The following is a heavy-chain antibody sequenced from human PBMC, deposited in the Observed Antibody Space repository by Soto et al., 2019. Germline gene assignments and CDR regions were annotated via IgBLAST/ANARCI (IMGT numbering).Heavy chain of an antibody. V-gene: IGHV1-69*04. D-gene: IGHD1-20*01. Sequence: ASVKVSCKASGYTFTSYGISWVRQAPGQGLEWMGRIIPILGIANYAQKFQGRVTITADKSTSTAYMELSSLRSEDTAVYYCASITGTTDDYWGQGTLVTVSS. CDR3: ASITGTTDDY. CDR1: GYTFTSYG. J-gene: IGHJ4*02. CDR2: IIPILGIA.